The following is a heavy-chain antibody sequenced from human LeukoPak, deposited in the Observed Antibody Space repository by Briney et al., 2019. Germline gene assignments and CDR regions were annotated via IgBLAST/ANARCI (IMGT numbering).Heavy chain of an antibody. D-gene: IGHD3-9*01. CDR1: GDSVSSNSAA. CDR3: ARVRYDILTGYSYFDY. CDR2: TYYRSKWHN. J-gene: IGHJ4*02. Sequence: SQTLSLTCAISGDSVSSNSAAWNWIRQSPSRGLEWLGRTYYRSKWHNDYAVSVKSRITINPDTSKNQFSLKLSSVTAADTAVYYCARVRYDILTGYSYFDYWGQGTLVTVSS. V-gene: IGHV6-1*01.